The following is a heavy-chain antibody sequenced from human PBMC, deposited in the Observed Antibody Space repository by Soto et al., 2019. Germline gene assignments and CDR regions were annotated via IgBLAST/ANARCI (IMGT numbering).Heavy chain of an antibody. CDR3: ARDSSMTYYYGMDV. V-gene: IGHV4-61*01. CDR2: IYYSGRT. J-gene: IGHJ6*02. CDR1: GGSVNSGSYY. Sequence: QLQESGPGLVKPSETLSLTCTVSGGSVNSGSYYWSWIRQSPGKGLEWIGYIYYSGRTNSNPALKSRVTISLDTSKTQFSLKLSSVTAADTAVYYCARDSSMTYYYGMDVWGQGTTVTVSS.